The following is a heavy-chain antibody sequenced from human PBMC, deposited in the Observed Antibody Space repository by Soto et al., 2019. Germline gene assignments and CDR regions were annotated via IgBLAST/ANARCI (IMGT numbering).Heavy chain of an antibody. D-gene: IGHD3-9*01. Sequence: QVQLVQSGAEVKKPGASVKVSCKASGFTFSNFVLGWVRQAPGQGLEWMGWISADNGHTNYIQKLQGRVTLTTVSSTSTAYLELRSLRSDDTAVYYCARMDLWLPDYWGQGTLVTVSS. CDR1: GFTFSNFV. CDR2: ISADNGHT. J-gene: IGHJ4*02. CDR3: ARMDLWLPDY. V-gene: IGHV1-18*01.